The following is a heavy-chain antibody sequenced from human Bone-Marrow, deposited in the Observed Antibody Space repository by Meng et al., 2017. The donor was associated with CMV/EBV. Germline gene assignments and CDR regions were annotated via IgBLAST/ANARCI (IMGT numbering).Heavy chain of an antibody. Sequence: SETLSLTCAVSGGSISSSNWWSWVRQPPGKGLEWIGEIYHSGSTNYNPSLKSRVTISVDKSKNQFSLKLSSVTAADTAVYYCARDPEYCSSTSCYQGDYWGQGTLVTVSS. J-gene: IGHJ4*02. CDR1: GGSISSSNW. D-gene: IGHD2-2*01. CDR2: IYHSGST. CDR3: ARDPEYCSSTSCYQGDY. V-gene: IGHV4-4*02.